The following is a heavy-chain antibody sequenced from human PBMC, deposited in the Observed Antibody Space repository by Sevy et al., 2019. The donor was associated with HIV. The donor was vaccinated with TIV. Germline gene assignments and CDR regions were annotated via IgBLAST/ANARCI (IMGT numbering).Heavy chain of an antibody. CDR2: ITPNGGYT. V-gene: IGHV3-23*01. CDR1: GFTLSSSG. D-gene: IGHD4-17*01. J-gene: IGHJ4*02. CDR3: AKRGDYGGSYFDH. Sequence: GGSLRLSCAASGFTLSSSGMIWVRQAPGKGLEWVSSITPNGGYTYYADSVKGRFAISRDNSQSTLYLLMNSLRVEDTAVYYCAKRGDYGGSYFDHWGRGALVTVSS.